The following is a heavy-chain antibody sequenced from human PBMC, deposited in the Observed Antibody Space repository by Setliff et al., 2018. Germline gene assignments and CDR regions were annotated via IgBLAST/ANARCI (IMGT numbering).Heavy chain of an antibody. V-gene: IGHV5-51*01. D-gene: IGHD1-1*01. CDR1: GYNFNSHW. CDR2: IFPADSET. CDR3: ARLPSTGSAFFQH. Sequence: GETLKISCATSGYNFNSHWIAWVRQVPGGGLEWMGLIFPADSETRYSPSFQGQFTMSVDTSINTAYLQWNSLKASDTALYFCARLPSTGSAFFQHWGQGTLVTVSS. J-gene: IGHJ1*01.